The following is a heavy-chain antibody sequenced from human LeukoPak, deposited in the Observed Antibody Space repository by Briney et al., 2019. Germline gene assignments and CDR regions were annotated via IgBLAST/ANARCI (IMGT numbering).Heavy chain of an antibody. CDR1: GFTFSSYE. J-gene: IGHJ6*03. D-gene: IGHD3-16*01. V-gene: IGHV3-48*03. CDR2: ISSSGSTI. Sequence: GGSLRLSCAASGFTFSSYEMNWVRQAPGKGLEWVSYISSSGSTIYYADSVKGRFTISRDNAKNSLYLQMNSLRAEDTAVYYCARVSYYVVSYYYYMDVWGKGTTVTVSS. CDR3: ARVSYYVVSYYYYMDV.